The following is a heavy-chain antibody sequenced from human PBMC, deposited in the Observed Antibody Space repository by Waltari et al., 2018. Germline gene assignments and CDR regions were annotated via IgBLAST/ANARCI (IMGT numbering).Heavy chain of an antibody. Sequence: EVQLVESGGGLIQPGGSLRLSCAASGFTVSSNYMSWVRQAPGKGLEWVLVIYSGGSTYYADAVKGRFTISRDNAKNTLYLQMNSLRAEDTAVYYCARVDVWGSYRPFDYWGQGTLVTVSS. V-gene: IGHV3-53*01. CDR2: IYSGGST. D-gene: IGHD3-16*02. CDR3: ARVDVWGSYRPFDY. CDR1: GFTVSSNY. J-gene: IGHJ4*02.